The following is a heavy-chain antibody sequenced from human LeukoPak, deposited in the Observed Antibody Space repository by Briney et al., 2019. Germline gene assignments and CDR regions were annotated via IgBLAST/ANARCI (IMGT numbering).Heavy chain of an antibody. Sequence: SETLSLTCTVSGGSISSSPYYRGWIRQPPGKGLEWIGSIYYSGTTHYNPSLESRATISVDTSKNQFSLKLASVTAADTAVYYCARADLFRYAFDIWGQGTMVTVSS. V-gene: IGHV4-39*07. J-gene: IGHJ3*02. CDR1: GGSISSSPYY. CDR2: IYYSGTT. CDR3: ARADLFRYAFDI.